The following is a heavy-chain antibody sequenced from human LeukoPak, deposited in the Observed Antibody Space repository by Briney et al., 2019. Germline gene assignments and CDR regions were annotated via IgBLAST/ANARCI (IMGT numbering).Heavy chain of an antibody. CDR2: ISYDGSNK. CDR1: GFTFSGYG. D-gene: IGHD1-14*01. J-gene: IGHJ3*02. V-gene: IGHV3-30*18. Sequence: GGSLRLSCAASGFTFSGYGMTWVRQAPGQGLEWVAVISYDGSNKYYADTVKGRFTISRDNSKSTMYLQLKSLRAEDTAVYYCAKEMGYKVQRRRSVALDIWGQGTMVTVSS. CDR3: AKEMGYKVQRRRSVALDI.